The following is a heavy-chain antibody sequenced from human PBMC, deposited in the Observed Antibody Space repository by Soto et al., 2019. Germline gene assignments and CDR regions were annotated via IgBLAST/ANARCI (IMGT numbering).Heavy chain of an antibody. CDR1: GYTFTSYY. CDR3: ARGPSCGGECSIFDY. D-gene: IGHD2-21*01. Sequence: ASVKVSCKASGYTFTSYYMHWVRQAPGQGLEWMAMINPSGGRTKYAQIFQGRVTLTRDTSTGTVDMELSSLTSEDTAIYYCARGPSCGGECSIFDYWGQGTQVTVSS. CDR2: INPSGGRT. J-gene: IGHJ4*02. V-gene: IGHV1-46*01.